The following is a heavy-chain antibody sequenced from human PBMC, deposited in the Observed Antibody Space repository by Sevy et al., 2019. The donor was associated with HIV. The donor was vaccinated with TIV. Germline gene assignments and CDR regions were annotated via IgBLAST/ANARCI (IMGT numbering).Heavy chain of an antibody. CDR3: TTRPYGSIIDY. Sequence: GGSLRLSCGGSGFNISSASMNWVRQAPWKGLEWVGRIKGKTDGETTDYAAPVKGRFIISRDDSGKTVYVQLNSVKTEDTAMYFCTTRPYGSIIDYWGQGTLVTVSS. J-gene: IGHJ4*02. D-gene: IGHD3-10*01. V-gene: IGHV3-15*07. CDR2: IKGKTDGETT. CDR1: GFNISSAS.